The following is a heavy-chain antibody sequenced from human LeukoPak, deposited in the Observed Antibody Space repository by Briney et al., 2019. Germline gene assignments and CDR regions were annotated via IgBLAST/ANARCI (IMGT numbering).Heavy chain of an antibody. J-gene: IGHJ6*03. CDR2: INWNGGST. CDR1: GFTFDDYG. V-gene: IGHV3-20*04. CDR3: AKGTYSDHPHYMDT. D-gene: IGHD4-17*01. Sequence: GGSLRLSCAASGFTFDDYGMSWVRQAPGKGLEWVSGINWNGGSTGYTDSGKGRFTISRDSSKNTLHLQMNSLRVEDTAVYYCAKGTYSDHPHYMDTWGKGTTVTVSS.